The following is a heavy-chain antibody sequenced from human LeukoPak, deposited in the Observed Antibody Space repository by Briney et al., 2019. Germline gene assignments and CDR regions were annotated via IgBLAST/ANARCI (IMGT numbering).Heavy chain of an antibody. J-gene: IGHJ6*03. V-gene: IGHV1-46*01. Sequence: ASVKVSCKASGYTFTSYYMHWVRQAPGQGLEWMGIINPSGGRTNYAQKFQGRVTITRDPSTSTLYMELGRLRSEEPPVYFCATIVCSYFRDMWGKGPTVSV. CDR3: ATIVCSYFRDM. D-gene: IGHD1-26*01. CDR2: INPSGGRT. CDR1: GYTFTSYY.